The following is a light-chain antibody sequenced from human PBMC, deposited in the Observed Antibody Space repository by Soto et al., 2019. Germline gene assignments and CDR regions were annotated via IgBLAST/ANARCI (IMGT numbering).Light chain of an antibody. CDR1: QSIYTK. J-gene: IGKJ2*01. Sequence: EIVLTQSPGTLSLSPGEGATLSCRASQSIYTKLAWYQKKSGQAPRLLIYDASTRAYGIPDRFSGSGSGTDFSLTISRLEPEDFTLYSCQQYAGSLYSFAQGTKLHIK. CDR2: DAS. CDR3: QQYAGSLYS. V-gene: IGKV3-20*01.